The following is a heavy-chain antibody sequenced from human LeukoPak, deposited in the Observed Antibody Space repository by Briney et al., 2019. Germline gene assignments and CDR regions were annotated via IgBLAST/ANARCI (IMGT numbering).Heavy chain of an antibody. Sequence: KTSETLSLTCSVSGASISSNSFYWGWIRQPPGSGLERIGSIYYSGSTSLNPSLRSRVVMSINTSTNQFSLKLLSVTAADTAVYYCARIPVGGWELGVDPWGLGTLVIVSS. CDR2: IYYSGST. J-gene: IGHJ5*02. D-gene: IGHD3-16*01. CDR3: ARIPVGGWELGVDP. CDR1: GASISSNSFY. V-gene: IGHV4-39*07.